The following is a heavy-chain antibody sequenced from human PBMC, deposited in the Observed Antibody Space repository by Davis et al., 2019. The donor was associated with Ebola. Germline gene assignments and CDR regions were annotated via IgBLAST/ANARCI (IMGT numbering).Heavy chain of an antibody. Sequence: GESLKISCKGSGYSFTSYWISWVRQMPGKGLEWMGIIYPGDSDTRYSPSFQGQVTISADKSISTAYLQWSSLKASDTAMYYCARSFWRGYYLVGMDVWGQGTTVTVSS. CDR2: IYPGDSDT. D-gene: IGHD3-3*01. V-gene: IGHV5-51*01. CDR3: ARSFWRGYYLVGMDV. CDR1: GYSFTSYW. J-gene: IGHJ6*02.